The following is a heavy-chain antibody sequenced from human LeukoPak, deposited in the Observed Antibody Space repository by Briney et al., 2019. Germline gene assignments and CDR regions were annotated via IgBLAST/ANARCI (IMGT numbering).Heavy chain of an antibody. V-gene: IGHV4-34*01. J-gene: IGHJ5*02. CDR1: GGSFSGYY. CDR3: ARSESFMTTVTTRRFDP. Sequence: SETLSLTCAVYGGSFSGYYWSWIRQPPGEGLEWIGEINHSGSTNYNPSLKSRVTISVDTSKNQFSLKLSSVTAADTAVYYCARSESFMTTVTTRRFDPWGQGTLVTVSS. D-gene: IGHD4-17*01. CDR2: INHSGST.